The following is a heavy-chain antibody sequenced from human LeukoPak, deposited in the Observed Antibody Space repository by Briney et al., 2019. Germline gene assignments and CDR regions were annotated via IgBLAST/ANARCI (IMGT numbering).Heavy chain of an antibody. V-gene: IGHV1-18*01. CDR1: GYTFTSYG. D-gene: IGHD6-13*01. Sequence: ASVKVSCKASGYTFTSYGISWVRQAPGQGLEWMGWISGHSGNTNYAQKLQGRVTMTTDTSTSTAYIELRSLRSDDTAIYYCARDQGLYSSTWYTPWGQGTLVTVSS. J-gene: IGHJ5*02. CDR3: ARDQGLYSSTWYTP. CDR2: ISGHSGNT.